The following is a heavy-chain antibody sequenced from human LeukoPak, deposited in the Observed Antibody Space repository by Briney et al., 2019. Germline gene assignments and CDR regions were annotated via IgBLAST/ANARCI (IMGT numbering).Heavy chain of an antibody. Sequence: PSETLSLTCTVSGGSISSYYWSWIRQPAGKGLEWIGRIYTSGSTNYNPSLKSRVTMSVDTSKNQFSLKLSSVTAADTAVYYCASHRPDHYYYYMDVWGKGTTVTVSS. CDR1: GGSISSYY. J-gene: IGHJ6*03. CDR3: ASHRPDHYYYYMDV. V-gene: IGHV4-4*07. CDR2: IYTSGST.